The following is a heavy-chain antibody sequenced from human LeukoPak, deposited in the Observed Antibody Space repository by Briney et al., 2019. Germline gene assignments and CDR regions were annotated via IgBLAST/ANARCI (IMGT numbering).Heavy chain of an antibody. V-gene: IGHV4-30-4*08. CDR2: IYNSGST. J-gene: IGHJ4*02. Sequence: SETLSLTCSVSGGSISSGDYYWSWIRQPPGKGLEWIGYIYNSGSTFHYNPSLKSRVTISVDTSKNQFSLKLSSVTAADTAVYYCARGLRAAFGGVIRLSRTYYFDYWGQGTLVTVSS. CDR1: GGSISSGDYY. CDR3: ARGLRAAFGGVIRLSRTYYFDY. D-gene: IGHD3-16*02.